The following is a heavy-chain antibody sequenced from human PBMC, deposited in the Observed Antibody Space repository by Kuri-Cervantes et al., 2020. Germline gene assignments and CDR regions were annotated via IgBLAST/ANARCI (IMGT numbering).Heavy chain of an antibody. D-gene: IGHD6-25*01. J-gene: IGHJ6*02. V-gene: IGHV1-3*02. CDR1: GYTFTSYA. Sequence: ASVKVSCKASGYTFTSYAMHWVRQAPGQRLEWMGWSNAGNGNTKYSQEFQGRVTITRDTSASTAYMELSSLRSEDMAVYYCARDQGIAADYGMDVWGQGTTVTVLL. CDR3: ARDQGIAADYGMDV. CDR2: SNAGNGNT.